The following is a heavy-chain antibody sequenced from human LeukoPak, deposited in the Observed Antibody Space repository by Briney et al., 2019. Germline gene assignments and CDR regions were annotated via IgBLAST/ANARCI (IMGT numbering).Heavy chain of an antibody. CDR3: AKDPAACTWDYIDY. CDR2: IRYDGSNK. CDR1: GFTFSIEG. J-gene: IGHJ4*02. D-gene: IGHD6-13*01. Sequence: GGSLRLVCAASGFTFSIEGIHWVRQDPGKGLGWVVFIRYDGSNKYYADSVKGRFTISRDNSKNTLYLQMNSLRAEATAEYYSAKDPAACTWDYIDYWGQGTLVTVSS. V-gene: IGHV3-30*02.